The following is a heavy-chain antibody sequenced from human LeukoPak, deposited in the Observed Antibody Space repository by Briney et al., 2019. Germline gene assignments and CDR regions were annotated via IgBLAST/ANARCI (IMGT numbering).Heavy chain of an antibody. V-gene: IGHV3-74*01. CDR3: ARTRTLPIAGGFDT. CDR1: GFTFSSYW. CDR2: ISTDGSST. J-gene: IGHJ5*02. Sequence: GGSLRLSCAASGFTFSSYWMHWVRRGPGKGLVWVSRISTDGSSTDYADSVKGRFTISRENAKNTLYLQMNSLRAEDTAVYYCARTRTLPIAGGFDTWGQGSLVTVSS. D-gene: IGHD3-16*01.